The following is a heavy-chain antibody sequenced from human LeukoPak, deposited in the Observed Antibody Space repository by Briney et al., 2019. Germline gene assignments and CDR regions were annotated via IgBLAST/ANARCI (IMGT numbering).Heavy chain of an antibody. CDR1: GFTFNNYA. J-gene: IGHJ6*03. CDR3: ARNQDSSWYYYYMDV. V-gene: IGHV3-23*01. D-gene: IGHD6-13*01. Sequence: GGSLRLSCAASGFTFNNYAMSWVRQAPGKGLEWVSTITGSGGSTYSAVSVKGRLTISRDNSKNTLYLQMNSLRADDTALYYCARNQDSSWYYYYMDVWGKGTTVTVSS. CDR2: ITGSGGST.